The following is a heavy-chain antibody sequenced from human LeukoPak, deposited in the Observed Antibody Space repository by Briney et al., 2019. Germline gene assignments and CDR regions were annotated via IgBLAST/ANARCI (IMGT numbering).Heavy chain of an antibody. CDR1: GGSISSGDYY. D-gene: IGHD2-21*02. CDR3: ARGVTTIWGAFDI. V-gene: IGHV4-30-4*01. J-gene: IGHJ3*02. CDR2: MYCSGTT. Sequence: KPSETLSLTCTVSGGSISSGDYYSSWIRQPPGKGLEWIDYMYCSGTTYSIPSLKSRVTVSVDTSKNQFSLKLSSVTAADTAVYYGARGVTTIWGAFDIWGQGTMVTVSS.